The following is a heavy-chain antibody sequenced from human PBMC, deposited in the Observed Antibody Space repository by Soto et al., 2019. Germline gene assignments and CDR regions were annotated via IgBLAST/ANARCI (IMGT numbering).Heavy chain of an antibody. V-gene: IGHV6-1*01. Sequence: QVQLQQSGPGLVKPSQTLSLTCAISGDSVSSNSVAWNWIRQSPSRGLEWLGRTYYRSKWYAQYAVSVKSRITFNPDTPKNQFSLQLNSVTHDDTAVYYCARDSGAAPGVTPFFDYWGQGTLVIVSS. CDR2: TYYRSKWYA. J-gene: IGHJ4*02. CDR3: ARDSGAAPGVTPFFDY. D-gene: IGHD6-13*01. CDR1: GDSVSSNSVA.